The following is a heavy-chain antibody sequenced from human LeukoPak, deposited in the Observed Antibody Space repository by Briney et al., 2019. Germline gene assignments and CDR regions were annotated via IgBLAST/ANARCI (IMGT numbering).Heavy chain of an antibody. CDR2: ISGSRGST. J-gene: IGHJ4*02. Sequence: GGSLRLSCAASGFTFSSYAMSWVRQAPGKGLEWVSAISGSRGSTYYVDSVKGRFTISRDNPKNTLYLQMNSLRAEDTAVYYCAKDRSYSYGGIDYWGQGTLVTVSS. CDR1: GFTFSSYA. CDR3: AKDRSYSYGGIDY. V-gene: IGHV3-23*01. D-gene: IGHD5-18*01.